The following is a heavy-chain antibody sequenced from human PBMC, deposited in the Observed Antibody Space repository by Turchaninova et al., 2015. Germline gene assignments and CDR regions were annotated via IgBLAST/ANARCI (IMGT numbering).Heavy chain of an antibody. CDR3: ARGSSGGRQPFDI. CDR2: ISSSSTTI. V-gene: IGHV3-48*04. Sequence: EVLLVESGGGLVQPGGSWRLSWGVSGITFSSYSMNWVRQAPGKGMEWVSYISSSSTTIYYADSVKGRFTISRDNANNSLYLQMNSLRAEDTAVYYCARGSSGGRQPFDIWGQGTMVTVSS. CDR1: GITFSSYS. D-gene: IGHD3-10*01. J-gene: IGHJ3*02.